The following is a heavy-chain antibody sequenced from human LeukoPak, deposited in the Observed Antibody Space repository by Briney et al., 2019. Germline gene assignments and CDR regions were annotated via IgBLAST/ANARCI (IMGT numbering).Heavy chain of an antibody. D-gene: IGHD6-13*01. Sequence: ASVKVSCKASGYTFTSYDINWVRQATGQGLEWMGWMNPNSGNTGYAQKFQGRVTMTRDTSITTAYMELSSLRSEDTAVYYCARGGSWQQLLDFDYWGQGSLVTVSS. CDR1: GYTFTSYD. V-gene: IGHV1-8*01. CDR3: ARGGSWQQLLDFDY. CDR2: MNPNSGNT. J-gene: IGHJ4*02.